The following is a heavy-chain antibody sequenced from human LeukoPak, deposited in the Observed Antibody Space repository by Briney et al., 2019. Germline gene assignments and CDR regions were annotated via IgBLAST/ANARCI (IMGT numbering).Heavy chain of an antibody. D-gene: IGHD3-16*01. CDR3: ARERGLWPAYDYCMDV. V-gene: IGHV4-4*07. J-gene: IGHJ6*03. Sequence: SETLSLTCTVSGGSINTYYWSWIRQPAGTGLEWIGRIYTSGGTDYNPSLKSRVTMAVDPSKNQFSLKLNSVTAADTAVYYCARERGLWPAYDYCMDVWGKGTMVTVSS. CDR2: IYTSGGT. CDR1: GGSINTYY.